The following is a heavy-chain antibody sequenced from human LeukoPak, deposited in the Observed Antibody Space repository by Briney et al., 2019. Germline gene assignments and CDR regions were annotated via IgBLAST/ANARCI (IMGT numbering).Heavy chain of an antibody. CDR2: IDPSDSYS. CDR3: ARHPDCTRTSCYVDYYGMDV. Sequence: GESLKISCKGSGYSFTTYWISWVRQMPGKGLEWMGRIDPSDSYSNYSPSFQGQVTISADKSISTAYLQWSSLKASDTAMYYCARHPDCTRTSCYVDYYGMDVWGQGTTVTVSS. J-gene: IGHJ6*02. D-gene: IGHD2-2*01. V-gene: IGHV5-10-1*04. CDR1: GYSFTTYW.